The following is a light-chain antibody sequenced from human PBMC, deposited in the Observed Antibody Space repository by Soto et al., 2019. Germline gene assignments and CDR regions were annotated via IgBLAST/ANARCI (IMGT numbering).Light chain of an antibody. V-gene: IGLV2-14*03. J-gene: IGLJ2*01. CDR2: DVS. CDR1: SSDVGGYNY. CDR3: TSYTANKTPL. Sequence: QSALTQPASVSGSPGQSITISCTGTSSDVGGYNYVSWYQQHPGKAPKLMIYDVSSRPSGVSNRFSGSKSGNTVSLIISGLLAEDEADYYCTSYTANKTPLFGGGTKLTVL.